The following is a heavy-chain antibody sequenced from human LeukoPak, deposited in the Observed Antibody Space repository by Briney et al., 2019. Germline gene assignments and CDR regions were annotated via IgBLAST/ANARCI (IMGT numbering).Heavy chain of an antibody. CDR2: INPDAGDT. Sequence: GSVKVSCKASGYSFTDYFLYWVRQAPGQGLEWMGRINPDAGDTNYAQTFQGRITMTRDTSISTVYMELSSLKSDDTAVYYCARLSTATRHWLAASDIWGQGTVVTVSS. CDR3: ARLSTATRHWLAASDI. J-gene: IGHJ3*02. D-gene: IGHD6-19*01. V-gene: IGHV1-2*06. CDR1: GYSFTDYF.